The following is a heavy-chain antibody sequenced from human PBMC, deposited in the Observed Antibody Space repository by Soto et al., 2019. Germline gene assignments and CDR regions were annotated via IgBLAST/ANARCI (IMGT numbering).Heavy chain of an antibody. CDR2: IYCSGST. V-gene: IGHV4-59*01. CDR3: ARVSDCSSTSCYSYGREG. Sequence: SESLSLTCTVSPGSISSYYCSWMRQPPGNTLQCLGDIYCSGSTNYNPCLNSRVTLSVDTSKNRFSLNLSSDTAADTAVYYSARVSDCSSTSCYSYGREGSRQGTKGTVCS. D-gene: IGHD2-2*01. CDR1: PGSISSYY. J-gene: IGHJ6*02.